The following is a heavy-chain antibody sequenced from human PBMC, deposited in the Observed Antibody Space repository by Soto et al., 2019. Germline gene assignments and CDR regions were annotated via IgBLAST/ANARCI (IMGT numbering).Heavy chain of an antibody. CDR1: GYSFTSYW. CDR3: ALQGVGATTGNYYGMGV. D-gene: IGHD1-26*01. J-gene: IGHJ6*02. CDR2: IYPGDSDT. V-gene: IGHV5-51*01. Sequence: SGESLKISCKGSGYSFTSYWIGWVRQMPGKGLEWMGIIYPGDSDTRYSPSFQGQVTISADKSISTAYLQWSSLKASDTAMYYCALQGVGATTGNYYGMGVWGQGTTVTVSS.